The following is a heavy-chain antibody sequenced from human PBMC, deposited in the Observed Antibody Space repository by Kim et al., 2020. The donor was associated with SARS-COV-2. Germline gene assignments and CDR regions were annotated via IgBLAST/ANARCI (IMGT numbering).Heavy chain of an antibody. CDR3: ARGLAAAGYYYYGMDV. CDR1: GGSISSYY. D-gene: IGHD6-13*01. Sequence: SETLSLTCTVSGGSISSYYWSWIRQPPGKGLEWIGYIYYSGSTNYNPSLKSRVTISVDTSKNQFSLKLSSVTAADTAVHYCARGLAAAGYYYYGMDVWGQGTTVTVSS. V-gene: IGHV4-59*13. CDR2: IYYSGST. J-gene: IGHJ6*02.